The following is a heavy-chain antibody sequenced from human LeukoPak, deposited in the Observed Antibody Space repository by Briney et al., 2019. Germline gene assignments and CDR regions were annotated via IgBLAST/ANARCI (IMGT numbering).Heavy chain of an antibody. J-gene: IGHJ4*02. D-gene: IGHD2-2*01. CDR1: GYTFTGYY. V-gene: IGHV1-8*03. Sequence: ASVKVSCKASGYTFTGYYMHWVRQAPGQGLEWMGWMNPNSGNTGYAQKFQGRVTITRNTSISTAYMELSSLRSEDTAVYYCARVGDYQPLTLDYWGQGTLVTVSS. CDR2: MNPNSGNT. CDR3: ARVGDYQPLTLDY.